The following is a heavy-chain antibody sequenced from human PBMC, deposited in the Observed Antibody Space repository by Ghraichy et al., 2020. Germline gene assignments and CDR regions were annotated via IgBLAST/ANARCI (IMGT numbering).Heavy chain of an antibody. CDR1: GGSISSGKYY. CDR2: VYYSGST. D-gene: IGHD3-22*01. V-gene: IGHV4-31*01. J-gene: IGHJ5*02. Sequence: SETLSLTCTVSGGSISSGKYYWSWIRQHPGKGLEWIGYVYYSGSTYYNPSLRSPVAISIDTSKNQFFLKLSSVTAADTAMYYCSRREDYYEGIDSKMWFDPWGPGVLVTVSS. CDR3: SRREDYYEGIDSKMWFDP.